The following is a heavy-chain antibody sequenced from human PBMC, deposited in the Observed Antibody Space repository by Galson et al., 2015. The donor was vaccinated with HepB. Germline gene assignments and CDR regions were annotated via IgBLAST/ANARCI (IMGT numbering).Heavy chain of an antibody. J-gene: IGHJ4*02. CDR3: ARDLRSSYLDF. Sequence: SLRLSCAGSGFTFTSYSMNWVRQAPGKGLEWISSISVTSTYKYYADSVKGRFTISRDNAKNTLFLQMNSLTVEDTATYYCARDLRSSYLDFWGQGTLVSVSS. D-gene: IGHD1-26*01. CDR1: GFTFTSYS. V-gene: IGHV3-21*01. CDR2: ISVTSTYK.